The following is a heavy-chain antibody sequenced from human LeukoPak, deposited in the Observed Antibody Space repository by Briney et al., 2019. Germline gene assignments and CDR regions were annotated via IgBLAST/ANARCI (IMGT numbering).Heavy chain of an antibody. J-gene: IGHJ6*03. D-gene: IGHD2-2*01. CDR3: ARGAPLPYCTSTSCYAANYYYYMDV. V-gene: IGHV1-8*01. CDR1: GYTFTSYD. Sequence: GASVKVSCKASGYTFTSYDINWVRQATGQGLEWMGWMNPNRGNTGYAQKFQGRVTMTRNTSISTAYMELSSLRSEDTAVYYCARGAPLPYCTSTSCYAANYYYYMDVWGNGTTVTVSS. CDR2: MNPNRGNT.